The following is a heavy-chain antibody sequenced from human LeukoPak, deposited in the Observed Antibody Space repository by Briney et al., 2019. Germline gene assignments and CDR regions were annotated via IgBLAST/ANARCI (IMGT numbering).Heavy chain of an antibody. CDR3: ARAAGRPSGSYPYYYYYMDV. CDR1: GFTFSSYW. D-gene: IGHD1-26*01. J-gene: IGHJ6*03. Sequence: GGSLRLSCAASGFTFSSYWMHWVRQAPGKGLVWVSRINTDGSSTSYADSVKGRFTISRDNAKNTLYLQMNSLRAEDTAVYYCARAAGRPSGSYPYYYYYMDVWGKGTTVTVSS. CDR2: INTDGSST. V-gene: IGHV3-74*01.